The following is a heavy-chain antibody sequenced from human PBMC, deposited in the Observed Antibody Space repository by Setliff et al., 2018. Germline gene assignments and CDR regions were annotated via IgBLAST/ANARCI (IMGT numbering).Heavy chain of an antibody. Sequence: GESLKISCAASEFSLCDFHMHWVRQAPGKGLEWVGRVRRNTNSYATAYSASLKGRFTISRDDSKNTAYLQMNSLQSEDTAVYYCARRGVGMGMDVWGKGTTVTVSS. V-gene: IGHV3-73*01. D-gene: IGHD2-2*01. CDR1: EFSLCDFH. CDR3: ARRGVGMGMDV. CDR2: VRRNTNSYAT. J-gene: IGHJ6*03.